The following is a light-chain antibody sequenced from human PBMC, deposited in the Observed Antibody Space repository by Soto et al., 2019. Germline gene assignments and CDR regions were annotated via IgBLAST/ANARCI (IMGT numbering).Light chain of an antibody. CDR2: GAS. CDR1: QSVSSSY. Sequence: IVLTQSPGTLSLSPGERATLSCRASQSVSSSYLAWYQQKPGQAPRLLIYGASSRATGIPDRFSGSGSGTHFTLTISRLEPEDFAVYYCQQYGSAPRFTFGPGTKVDIK. J-gene: IGKJ3*01. V-gene: IGKV3-20*01. CDR3: QQYGSAPRFT.